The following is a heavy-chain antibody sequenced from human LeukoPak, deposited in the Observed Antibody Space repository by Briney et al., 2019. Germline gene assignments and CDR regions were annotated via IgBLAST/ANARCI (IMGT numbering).Heavy chain of an antibody. D-gene: IGHD3-10*01. V-gene: IGHV1-46*01. J-gene: IGHJ6*02. CDR1: GYTFTSYY. CDR2: INPSGGST. CDR3: ARTENNMVRDIYGMDV. Sequence: ASVKVSCKAPGYTFTSYYIHWVRQAPGQGLEWMGIINPSGGSTIYAQKFQGRVTMTRDTSTSTVYMELSSLRSEDTAVYYCARTENNMVRDIYGMDVWGQGTKVTVSS.